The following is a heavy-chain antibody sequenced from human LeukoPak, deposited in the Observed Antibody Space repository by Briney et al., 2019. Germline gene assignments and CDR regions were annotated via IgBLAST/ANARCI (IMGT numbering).Heavy chain of an antibody. D-gene: IGHD6-19*01. V-gene: IGHV4-34*01. CDR3: ARFPRITTGGWRDACDI. Sequence: SETLSLTCTVSSGSHSNYSWSCIPQPPGKGLEWIGEIDDGGNTNYNPSLMSRVIVSMEKSKKQFSLVMRSVIAADTAVYYCARFPRITTGGWRDACDIWSQGTTVIVSS. CDR2: IDDGGNT. CDR1: SGSHSNYS. J-gene: IGHJ3*02.